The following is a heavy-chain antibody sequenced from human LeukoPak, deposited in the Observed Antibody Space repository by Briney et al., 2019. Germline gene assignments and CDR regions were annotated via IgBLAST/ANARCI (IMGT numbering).Heavy chain of an antibody. J-gene: IGHJ6*02. V-gene: IGHV3-43*02. CDR3: ATWAFYHNLDV. CDR1: GFTMEPFA. CDR2: INKDGSRT. Sequence: PGGSLRLSCAASGFTMEPFAMHWVRQAPGKGLEWASNINKDGSRTYYADSVKGRFTISRDNSKNSLYLQMNSLRTEDSALYYCATWAFYHNLDVWGRGTTVTVSS. D-gene: IGHD1-14*01.